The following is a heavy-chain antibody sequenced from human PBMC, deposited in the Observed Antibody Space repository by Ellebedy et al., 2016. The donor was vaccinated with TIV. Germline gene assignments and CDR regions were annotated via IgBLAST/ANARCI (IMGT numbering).Heavy chain of an antibody. J-gene: IGHJ5*02. CDR3: ARLPTARIARNVAWFGP. CDR2: INNDGTTT. V-gene: IGHV3-74*01. CDR1: GFTLSSYW. Sequence: PGGSLRLSCAASGFTLSSYWMHWVRQAPGKGLVWVSRINNDGTTTGYADSVKGRFTISRDDSQDTLYLQMDTLRADDMAVYYCARLPTARIARNVAWFGPWGQGTLVTVSS. D-gene: IGHD6-13*01.